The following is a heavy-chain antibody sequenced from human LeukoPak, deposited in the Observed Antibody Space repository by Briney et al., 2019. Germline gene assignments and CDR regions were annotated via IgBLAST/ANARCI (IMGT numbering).Heavy chain of an antibody. V-gene: IGHV3-11*06. CDR1: GFTFSDYY. D-gene: IGHD3-22*01. CDR3: ARARPWDSSRSYYFGMDV. Sequence: SGGSLRLSCAASGFTFSDYYMSWIRQAPGKGLEWVSYISSSSSYTNYADSVKGRFTISRDNAKNSLYLQMNSLRAEDTAVYYCARARPWDSSRSYYFGMDVWGHGTTVTVSS. CDR2: ISSSSSYT. J-gene: IGHJ6*02.